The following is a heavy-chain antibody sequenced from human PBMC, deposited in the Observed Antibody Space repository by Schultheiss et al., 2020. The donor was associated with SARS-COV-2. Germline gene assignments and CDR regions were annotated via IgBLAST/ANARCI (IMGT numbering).Heavy chain of an antibody. V-gene: IGHV4-30-4*01. CDR1: GGSISSGDYY. Sequence: SETLSLTCTVSGGSISSGDYYWSWIRQPPGKGLEWIGYIYYSGSTYYNPSLNSRVTMSLDTSENQFSLKLTSVTAADTAVYYCARGTYWFDPWGQGTLVTVSS. CDR2: IYYSGST. J-gene: IGHJ5*02. CDR3: ARGTYWFDP.